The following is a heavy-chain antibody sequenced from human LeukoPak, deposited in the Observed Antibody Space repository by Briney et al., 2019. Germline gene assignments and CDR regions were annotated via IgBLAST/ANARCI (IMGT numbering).Heavy chain of an antibody. D-gene: IGHD6-19*01. CDR1: GFTFSSYA. Sequence: GGSLRLSCAASGFTFSSYAMSWVRQAPGKGLEWVSGISESGGSIFYAGSVKGRFSISRDNSKNTLHLQMNSLRAEDTAVYYCAKVYSSGWSATPIDYWGQGTLVTVSS. V-gene: IGHV3-23*01. CDR2: ISESGGSI. CDR3: AKVYSSGWSATPIDY. J-gene: IGHJ4*02.